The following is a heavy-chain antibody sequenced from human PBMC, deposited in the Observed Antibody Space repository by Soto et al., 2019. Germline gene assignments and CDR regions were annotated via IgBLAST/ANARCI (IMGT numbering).Heavy chain of an antibody. CDR3: AKARGAGSWYALDAFDI. Sequence: ASVKVSCKASGYTFSSYYMHWVRQAPGQGLEWVGIVNPSDGTTTYAQRFQGRVTMTRDTSTSTVYMELSSLRAEDTAVYYCAKARGAGSWYALDAFDIWGQGTMVTVSS. CDR2: VNPSDGTT. V-gene: IGHV1-46*01. J-gene: IGHJ3*02. D-gene: IGHD6-13*01. CDR1: GYTFSSYY.